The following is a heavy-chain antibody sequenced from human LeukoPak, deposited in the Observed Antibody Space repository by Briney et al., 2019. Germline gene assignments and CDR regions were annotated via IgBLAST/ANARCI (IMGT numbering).Heavy chain of an antibody. J-gene: IGHJ4*02. CDR3: VRGIIGTSYDYIWGRYRPYYFDY. CDR1: GFTFSSYD. Sequence: GGSLRLSCEASGFTFSSYDMYWVRQPSGKGLEWVSSIGAAGDTYYPDSVKGRFTISRENGRNSLYLQMNSLRGGDTAVYFCVRGIIGTSYDYIWGRYRPYYFDYWGQGIQVTVSS. CDR2: IGAAGDT. V-gene: IGHV3-13*01. D-gene: IGHD3-16*02.